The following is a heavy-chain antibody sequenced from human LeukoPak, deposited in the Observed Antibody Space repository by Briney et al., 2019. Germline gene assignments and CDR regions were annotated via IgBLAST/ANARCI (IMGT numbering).Heavy chain of an antibody. V-gene: IGHV3-7*01. D-gene: IGHD4-17*01. CDR1: GFTFSSYW. CDR2: IKQDGSEK. CDR3: ARVSTNTVTTLQYFDY. J-gene: IGHJ4*02. Sequence: GGSLRLSCAASGFTFSSYWMSWVRQAPGKGLEWVANIKQDGSEKYYVDSVKGRFTISRDNAKNSLYLQMNSLRAEDTAVYYCARVSTNTVTTLQYFDYWGQGTLVTVSS.